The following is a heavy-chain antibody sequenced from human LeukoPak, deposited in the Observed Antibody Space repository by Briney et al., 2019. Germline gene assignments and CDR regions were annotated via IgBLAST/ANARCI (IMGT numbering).Heavy chain of an antibody. CDR1: GYTFTSYY. CDR3: ARDLGGYCSSTSCYKIPSSFDY. Sequence: ASVKVSCKASGYTFTSYYMHWVRQAPGQGLEWMGIINPSGGSTSYAQKFQGRVTMTRDTSTSTVYMELSSLRSEDTAVYYCARDLGGYCSSTSCYKIPSSFDYWGQGTLVTVSS. D-gene: IGHD2-2*02. J-gene: IGHJ4*02. V-gene: IGHV1-46*01. CDR2: INPSGGST.